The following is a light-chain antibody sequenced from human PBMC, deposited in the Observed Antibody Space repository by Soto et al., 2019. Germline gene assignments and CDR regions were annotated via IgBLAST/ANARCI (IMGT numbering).Light chain of an antibody. Sequence: QSVLTQPPSASGSPGQRVTISCSGSSSNIETNDIFWHQQLQGSDPPLLIYSNDNRPSGVPDRFSASKSGTSASLAISGRRSEEEAEYFCATWDDSRSGVVFGGGTKLTVL. V-gene: IGLV1-47*02. CDR2: SND. J-gene: IGLJ2*01. CDR3: ATWDDSRSGVV. CDR1: SSNIETND.